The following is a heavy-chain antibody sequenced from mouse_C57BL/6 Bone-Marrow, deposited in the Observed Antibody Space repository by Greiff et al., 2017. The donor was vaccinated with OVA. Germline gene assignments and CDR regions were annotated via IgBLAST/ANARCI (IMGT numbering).Heavy chain of an antibody. CDR2: IYPRSGNT. Sequence: VQLKESGAELARPGASVKLSCKASGYTFTSYGISWVKQRTGQGLEWIGEIYPRSGNTYYNEKFKGKATLTADKSSSTAYMELSSLTSEDSVVYFCARKGAITTVVPYYYFDYWGQGTTLTVSS. J-gene: IGHJ2*01. D-gene: IGHD1-1*01. V-gene: IGHV1-81*01. CDR1: GYTFTSYG. CDR3: ARKGAITTVVPYYYFDY.